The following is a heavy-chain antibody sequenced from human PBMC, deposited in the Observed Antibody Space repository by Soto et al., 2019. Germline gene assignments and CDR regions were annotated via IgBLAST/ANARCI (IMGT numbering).Heavy chain of an antibody. CDR3: XXXXMRGMDV. CDR2: ISAYNGNT. CDR1: GYTFTSYG. V-gene: IGHV1-18*01. J-gene: IGHJ6*02. Sequence: QVQLVQSGAEVKKPGASVKVSCKASGYTFTSYGISWVRQAPGQGLEWMGWISAYNGNTNYAQKLQGRVTMTTDTXXXXXXXXXXXXXXXXXAXYXXXXXXMRGMDVWGQGTTVTVSS.